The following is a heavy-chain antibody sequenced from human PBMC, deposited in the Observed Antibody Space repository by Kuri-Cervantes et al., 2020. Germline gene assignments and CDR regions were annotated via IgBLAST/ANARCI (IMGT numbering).Heavy chain of an antibody. V-gene: IGHV3-48*02. CDR2: TGTTESSK. CDR1: GFTFSSYG. Sequence: ETLSLTCAASGFTFSSYGMHWVRQAPGKGLEWVSHTGTTESSKYYADSVKGRFTISRDNGKNSLYLQMNSLRDEDTAVYYCARDPNPWGQGTLVRLL. CDR3: ARDPNP. J-gene: IGHJ4*02.